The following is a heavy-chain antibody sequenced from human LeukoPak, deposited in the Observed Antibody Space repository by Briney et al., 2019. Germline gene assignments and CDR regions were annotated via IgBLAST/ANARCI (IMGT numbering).Heavy chain of an antibody. Sequence: ASVKVSCKASGGTFSSYAISWVRQAPGQGLEWMGGIIPILGTANNAQKFQGRVTITADESTSTVYMELSSLRSEDTAVYFCARLGCNNGSCYKYYFDYWGQGTLVTVSS. CDR3: ARLGCNNGSCYKYYFDY. V-gene: IGHV1-69*13. D-gene: IGHD2-15*01. CDR2: IIPILGTA. J-gene: IGHJ4*02. CDR1: GGTFSSYA.